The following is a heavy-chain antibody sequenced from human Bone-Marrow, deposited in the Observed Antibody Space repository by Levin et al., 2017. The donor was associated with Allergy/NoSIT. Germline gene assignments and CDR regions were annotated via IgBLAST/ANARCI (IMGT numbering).Heavy chain of an antibody. CDR2: ISSLGYTI. J-gene: IGHJ4*02. V-gene: IGHV3-48*03. CDR3: ARGGQTNTFFDY. D-gene: IGHD1/OR15-1a*01. CDR1: GFSFSSYE. Sequence: QPGGSLRLSCAVSGFSFSSYEMNWVRQAPGKGLEWISYISSLGYTIYNADSVKGRFTISRDNAKNSLYLQMNSLRAEDTAIYYCARGGQTNTFFDYWGQGTLVTVSS.